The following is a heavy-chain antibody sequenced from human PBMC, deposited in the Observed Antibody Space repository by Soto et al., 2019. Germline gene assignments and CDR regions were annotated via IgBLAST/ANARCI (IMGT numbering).Heavy chain of an antibody. CDR1: GFTFSSYG. V-gene: IGHV3-30*18. Sequence: QVQLVESGGGVVQPGRSLRLSCAASGFTFSSYGMHWVRQAPGKGLEWVAVISYDGSNKYYADSVKGRFTISRDNSKNKLYLQRNSLRDEDKAVYYCAKERGGSYLGMDVWGQGTTVTVSS. CDR2: ISYDGSNK. J-gene: IGHJ6*02. D-gene: IGHD1-26*01. CDR3: AKERGGSYLGMDV.